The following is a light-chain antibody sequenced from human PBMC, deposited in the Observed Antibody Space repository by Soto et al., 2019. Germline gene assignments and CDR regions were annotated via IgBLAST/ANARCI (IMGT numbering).Light chain of an antibody. J-gene: IGLJ2*01. V-gene: IGLV1-47*01. Sequence: QSVLTQPPSASGTPGQRVTISCSGSSSNIGSNYVYWYQQFPGTAPKLLIYMNNQRPSGVPDRFSGSKSGTSASLAISGLRSEDEADYYCAAWDDSLSSPVFGGGTKLTVL. CDR2: MNN. CDR1: SSNIGSNY. CDR3: AAWDDSLSSPV.